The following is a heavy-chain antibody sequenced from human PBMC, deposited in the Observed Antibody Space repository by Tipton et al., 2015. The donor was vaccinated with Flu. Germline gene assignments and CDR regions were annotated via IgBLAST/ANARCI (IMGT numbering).Heavy chain of an antibody. CDR2: IFHSGGT. CDR1: GGSISSGNW. CDR3: ARADSSDYYGWPYYFDY. J-gene: IGHJ4*02. Sequence: GLVKPSGTLSLTCAVSGGSISSGNWWSWVRQPPGKGLEGIGEIFHSGGTNYSPSLKSRVTISVDKSKNQFSLKLSSVTAADAAVYYCARADSSDYYGWPYYFDYWGQGTLVTVSS. D-gene: IGHD3-22*01. V-gene: IGHV4-4*02.